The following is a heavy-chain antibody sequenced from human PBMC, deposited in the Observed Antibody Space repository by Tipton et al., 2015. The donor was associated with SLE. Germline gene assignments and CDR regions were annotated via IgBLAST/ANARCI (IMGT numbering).Heavy chain of an antibody. J-gene: IGHJ3*02. CDR1: GFTFSSYG. CDR3: ARGGGAGTDGAFDI. D-gene: IGHD6-19*01. V-gene: IGHV3-48*01. CDR2: ISSSSSTI. Sequence: SLRLSCAASGFTFSSYGMHWVRQAPGKGLEWVSYISSSSSTIYYADSVKGRFTISRDNAKNSLYLQMNSLRAEDTAVYYCARGGGAGTDGAFDIWGQGTMVTVSS.